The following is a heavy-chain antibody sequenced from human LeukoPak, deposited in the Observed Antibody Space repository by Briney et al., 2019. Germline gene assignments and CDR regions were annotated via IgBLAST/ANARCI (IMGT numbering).Heavy chain of an antibody. CDR2: IHTTGST. CDR1: GGSISGYY. V-gene: IGHV4-4*07. D-gene: IGHD1-1*01. J-gene: IGHJ3*02. CDR3: ARGVGSFDDDPRDALDI. Sequence: PSETLSLTCTVSGGSISGYYWSWIRQPAGKGLEWIGRIHTTGSTNYNPSLKSRVTMSVDMSKKQFSLKLTPVTAADTAVYFCARGVGSFDDDPRDALDIWGQGTMVTVSS.